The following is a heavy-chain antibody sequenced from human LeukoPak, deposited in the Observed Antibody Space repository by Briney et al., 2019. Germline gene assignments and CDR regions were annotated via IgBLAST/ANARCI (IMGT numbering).Heavy chain of an antibody. CDR2: MSFDGSNK. V-gene: IGHV3-30*04. D-gene: IGHD2-2*01. CDR1: GFTFSSYA. CDR3: ARDPRRTSQTGYFDY. J-gene: IGHJ4*02. Sequence: GGSLRLSCAASGFTFSSYAMHWVRQAPGKGLEWVAVMSFDGSNKYYADSVKGRFTISRDNSENTLYLQMNSLRAEDTALYYCARDPRRTSQTGYFDYWGQGTLATVSS.